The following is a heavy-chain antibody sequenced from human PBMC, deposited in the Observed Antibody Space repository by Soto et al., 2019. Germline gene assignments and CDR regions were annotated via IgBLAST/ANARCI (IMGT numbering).Heavy chain of an antibody. CDR3: ARGYGDPTYYFDY. V-gene: IGHV4-31*03. CDR1: GGSISSGGYY. Sequence: PSETLSLTCTVSGGSISSGGYYWSGIRQHPGKGLEWIGYIYYSGSTYYNPSLKSRVTISVDTSKNQFSLKLNSVTAADTAVYYCARGYGDPTYYFDYWGQGTLVT. J-gene: IGHJ4*02. D-gene: IGHD4-17*01. CDR2: IYYSGST.